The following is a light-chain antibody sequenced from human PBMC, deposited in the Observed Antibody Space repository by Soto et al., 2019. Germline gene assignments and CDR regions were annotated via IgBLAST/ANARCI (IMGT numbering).Light chain of an antibody. CDR2: EVT. Sequence: QSAPTQPPSASGSPGQSVTISCTGTSSDVGGYNYVSWYQQHPGKAPKLMIYEVTKRPSGVPDRFSGSKSGNTASLTVSGLQAEDEADYYCTSYAGSNTHVFGTGTKLTVL. CDR3: TSYAGSNTHV. J-gene: IGLJ1*01. CDR1: SSDVGGYNY. V-gene: IGLV2-8*01.